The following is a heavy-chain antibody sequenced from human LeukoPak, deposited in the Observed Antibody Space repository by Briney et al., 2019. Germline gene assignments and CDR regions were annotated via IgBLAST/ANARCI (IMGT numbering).Heavy chain of an antibody. CDR1: GGSISSYY. CDR2: IYYSGST. J-gene: IGHJ5*02. Sequence: SETLSLTCTVSGGSISSYYWSWIPQPPGKGLEWIGYIYYSGSTNYNPSLKSRVTISVDTSKNQFSLKLSSVTAADTAVYYCARAPVAATYWFDPWGQGTLVTVSS. D-gene: IGHD2-15*01. V-gene: IGHV4-59*01. CDR3: ARAPVAATYWFDP.